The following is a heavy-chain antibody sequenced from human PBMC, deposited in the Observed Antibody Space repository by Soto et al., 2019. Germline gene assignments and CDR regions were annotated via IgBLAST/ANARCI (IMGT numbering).Heavy chain of an antibody. Sequence: PGGSLRLSCAASGFTFSSYAMSWVRQAPGKGLEWVSAISGSGGSTYYADSVKGRFTISRDNSKNTLYLQMNSLRAEDTAVYYCAKGIYVDIVATIRGGYYYYYYMDVWGTGTTVTVSS. CDR3: AKGIYVDIVATIRGGYYYYYYMDV. CDR2: ISGSGGST. CDR1: GFTFSSYA. V-gene: IGHV3-23*01. J-gene: IGHJ6*03. D-gene: IGHD5-12*01.